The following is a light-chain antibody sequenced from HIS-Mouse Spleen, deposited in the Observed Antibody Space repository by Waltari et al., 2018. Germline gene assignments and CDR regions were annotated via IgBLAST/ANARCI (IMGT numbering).Light chain of an antibody. Sequence: QLVLTQSPSASASLAASVKLTCTLSSGHSSYAIAWPQQQPEKGPRYLMKLNSDGSHSKGDGIPDRFSGSSSGAERYLTISSLQSEDEADYYCQTWGTGIHWVFGGGTKLTVL. CDR3: QTWGTGIHWV. V-gene: IGLV4-69*01. CDR1: SGHSSYA. J-gene: IGLJ3*02. CDR2: LNSDGSH.